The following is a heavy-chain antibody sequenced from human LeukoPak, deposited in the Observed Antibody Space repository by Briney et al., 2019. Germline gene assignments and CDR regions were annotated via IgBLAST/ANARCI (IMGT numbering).Heavy chain of an antibody. CDR3: ARGPPLFDP. V-gene: IGHV3-48*01. CDR2: ISIRSNSI. CDR1: GFSFNDYD. Sequence: GGSLRLSCAASGFSFNDYDMNWVRQAPGKGLEWISYISIRSNSIYYADSVQGRFTISRDNDKNSLYLQMNNLRAEDTALYYCARGPPLFDPWGQGTLDTVSS. J-gene: IGHJ5*02.